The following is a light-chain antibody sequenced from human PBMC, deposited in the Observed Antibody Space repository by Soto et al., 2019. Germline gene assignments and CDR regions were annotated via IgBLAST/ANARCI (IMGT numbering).Light chain of an antibody. CDR3: QQYGSSPPIT. Sequence: EIVLTQSPGTLSLSPGKRATLSCRASHSVSSSYLAWYQQKPGQAPRLLIYGASSRATGIPDRFSGSGSGTDFTLTISRLEPEDCAVYYYQQYGSSPPITFGQGTRLEIK. CDR1: HSVSSSY. CDR2: GAS. V-gene: IGKV3-20*01. J-gene: IGKJ5*01.